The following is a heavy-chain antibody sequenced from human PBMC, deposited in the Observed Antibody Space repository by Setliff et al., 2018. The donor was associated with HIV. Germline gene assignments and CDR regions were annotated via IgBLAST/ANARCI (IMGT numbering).Heavy chain of an antibody. D-gene: IGHD2-2*01. J-gene: IGHJ4*02. Sequence: ASVKVSCKASGGTLSSYAISWVRQAPGQGLEWMGRIIPISGTANYAQKFQGRVTITADESTSTAYMELSSLRAEDTAVYYCARDSRTGYFDSWGQGTLVTVSS. CDR1: GGTLSSYA. CDR3: ARDSRTGYFDS. CDR2: IIPISGTA. V-gene: IGHV1-69*13.